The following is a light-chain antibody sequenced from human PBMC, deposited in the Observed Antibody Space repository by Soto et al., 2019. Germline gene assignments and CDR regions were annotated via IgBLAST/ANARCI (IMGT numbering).Light chain of an antibody. Sequence: EIVLTQSPGSLSWSRGERATLSCRASQSVSSSYLAWYQQKPGQAPRLLIYGASSRATGIPDRFSGSGSGTDFTLTISRLEPEDFAVYYWQQYGSSPPYTFGQGNKLQIK. CDR1: QSVSSSY. CDR2: GAS. J-gene: IGKJ2*01. V-gene: IGKV3-20*01. CDR3: QQYGSSPPYT.